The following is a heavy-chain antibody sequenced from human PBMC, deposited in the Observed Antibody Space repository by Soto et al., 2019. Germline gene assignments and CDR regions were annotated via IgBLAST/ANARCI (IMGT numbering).Heavy chain of an antibody. D-gene: IGHD2-21*02. J-gene: IGHJ4*02. CDR3: ARQVYSVVTPLAY. CDR2: INTRSSTSTAT. Sequence: GGSLRLSCAESGFTVSSNYMSWVRQAPGKGLEWVSHINTRSSTSTATYYADSVRGRFTISRDDAKNSLYLEMNSLRGDDTAVYYCARQVYSVVTPLAYWGLGTLVTVSS. CDR1: GFTVSSNY. V-gene: IGHV3-48*01.